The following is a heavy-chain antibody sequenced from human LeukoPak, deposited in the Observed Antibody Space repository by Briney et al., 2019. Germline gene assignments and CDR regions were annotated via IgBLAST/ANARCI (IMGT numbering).Heavy chain of an antibody. CDR2: ISSSSSTI. J-gene: IGHJ4*02. Sequence: GGSLRLSCAASGFTFSSYSMNWVRQAPGKGLEWVSYISSSSSTIYYADSVKGRFTISRDNAKNSLYLQMNSLRAEDTAVYYCARDAYYDFWSGYYAYYFDYWGQGTLVTVSS. CDR1: GFTFSSYS. CDR3: ARDAYYDFWSGYYAYYFDY. V-gene: IGHV3-48*01. D-gene: IGHD3-3*01.